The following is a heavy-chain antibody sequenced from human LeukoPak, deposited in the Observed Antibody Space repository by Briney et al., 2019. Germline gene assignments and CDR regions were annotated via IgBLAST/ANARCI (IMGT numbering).Heavy chain of an antibody. Sequence: PGGSLRLSCAASGFTFSSYGMHWVRQAPGKGLEWVAFIRYDGSNKYYADSVKGRFTISRDNSKNTLYLQMNSLRAEDTAVYYCARCIVVVVAATPYYYYMDVWGKGTTVTVSS. J-gene: IGHJ6*03. V-gene: IGHV3-30*02. CDR3: ARCIVVVVAATPYYYYMDV. D-gene: IGHD2-15*01. CDR1: GFTFSSYG. CDR2: IRYDGSNK.